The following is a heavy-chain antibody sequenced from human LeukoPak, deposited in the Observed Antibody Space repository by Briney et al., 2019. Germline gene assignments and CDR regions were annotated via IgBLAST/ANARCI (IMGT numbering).Heavy chain of an antibody. CDR1: AGSISSYY. D-gene: IGHD6-19*01. J-gene: IGHJ4*02. V-gene: IGHV4-4*07. CDR2: IYTSGST. Sequence: SETLSLTCTVSAGSISSYYWSWIRQPAGKGLEWIGRIYTSGSTNYNPSLKSRVAMSVDTSKNQFSLKLSSVTAADTAVYYCARGEPPQWLDYWGQGTLVTVSS. CDR3: ARGEPPQWLDY.